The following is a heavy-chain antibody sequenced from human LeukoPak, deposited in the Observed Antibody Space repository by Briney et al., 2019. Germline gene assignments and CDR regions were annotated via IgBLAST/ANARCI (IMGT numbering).Heavy chain of an antibody. Sequence: GGSLRLSCAASGFTFSSYAMSWVRQAPGKGLEWVSAISGSGGSTYYADSVKGRFTISRDNSKNTLYLQMNSLRAEDTAVCYCANRVGIAAGGITSDYWGQGTLVTVSS. J-gene: IGHJ4*02. CDR1: GFTFSSYA. CDR3: ANRVGIAAGGITSDY. V-gene: IGHV3-23*01. CDR2: ISGSGGST. D-gene: IGHD6-13*01.